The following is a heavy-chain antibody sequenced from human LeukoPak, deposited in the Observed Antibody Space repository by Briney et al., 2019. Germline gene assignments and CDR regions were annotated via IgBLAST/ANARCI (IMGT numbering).Heavy chain of an antibody. Sequence: GGSLRLSCAASEFTFSSYWMNWVRQAPGKGLEWVANIKPDGSEKYYVDSVKGRFTISRDNAKNSLYLQMNSLRAEDTAVYYCARHCSGGSCSWIFDYWGQGTLVTVSS. V-gene: IGHV3-7*01. J-gene: IGHJ4*02. D-gene: IGHD2-15*01. CDR1: EFTFSSYW. CDR3: ARHCSGGSCSWIFDY. CDR2: IKPDGSEK.